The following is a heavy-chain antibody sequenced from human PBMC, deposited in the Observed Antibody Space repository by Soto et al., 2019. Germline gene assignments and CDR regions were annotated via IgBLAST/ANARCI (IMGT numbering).Heavy chain of an antibody. CDR3: ARDLPLGTSRGMDV. D-gene: IGHD3-16*01. V-gene: IGHV3-30-3*01. CDR1: GFTFSSYA. Sequence: GGSLRLSCAASGFTFSSYAMHWVRQAPGKGLKWVAVISYDGSNKYYADSVKGRFTISRDNSKNTLYLQMNSLRAEDTAVYYCARDLPLGTSRGMDVWGQGTTVTVSS. J-gene: IGHJ6*02. CDR2: ISYDGSNK.